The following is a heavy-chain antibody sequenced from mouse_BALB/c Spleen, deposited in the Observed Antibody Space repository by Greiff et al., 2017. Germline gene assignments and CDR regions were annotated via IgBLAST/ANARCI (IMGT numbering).Heavy chain of an antibody. CDR2: ISSGGSYT. J-gene: IGHJ4*01. CDR3: ARDPYAMDY. V-gene: IGHV5-6*01. CDR1: GFTFSSYG. Sequence: EVKVVESGGDLVKPGGSLKLSCAASGFTFSSYGMSWVRQTPDKRLEWVATISSGGSYTYYPDSVKGRFTISRDNAKNTLYLQMSSLKSEDTAMYYCARDPYAMDYWGQGTSVTVSS.